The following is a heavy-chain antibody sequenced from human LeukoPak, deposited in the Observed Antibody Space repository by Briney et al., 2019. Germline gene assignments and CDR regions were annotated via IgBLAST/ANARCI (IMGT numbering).Heavy chain of an antibody. J-gene: IGHJ4*02. CDR3: KEVDY. Sequence: GGSLRLSCAASGFTFCNYAMHWVRQAPGKGLEWVAAISYDGSDKYYADSVKGRFTISRDNSKNTLYLQMNSLRVEDTAVYYCKEVDYWGQGTLVTVSS. CDR1: GFTFCNYA. CDR2: ISYDGSDK. V-gene: IGHV3-30*04.